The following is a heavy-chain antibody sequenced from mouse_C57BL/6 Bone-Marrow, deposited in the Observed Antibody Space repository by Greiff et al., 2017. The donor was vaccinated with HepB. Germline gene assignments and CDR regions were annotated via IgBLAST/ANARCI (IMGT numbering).Heavy chain of an antibody. CDR3: ARRDYGNHWYFDD. V-gene: IGHV1-53*01. CDR1: GYTFTSYW. Sequence: VQLQQPGTELVKPGASVKLSCKASGYTFTSYWMHWVKQRPGQGLEWIGNINPSNGGTNYNEKFQGKATLTVDKSSSTAYMQLSSLTSEDSAVYYCARRDYGNHWYFDDWGKGTTVTVSA. J-gene: IGHJ1*03. D-gene: IGHD2-1*01. CDR2: INPSNGGT.